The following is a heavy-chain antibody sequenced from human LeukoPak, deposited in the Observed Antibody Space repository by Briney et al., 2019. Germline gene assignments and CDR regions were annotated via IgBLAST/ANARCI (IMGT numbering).Heavy chain of an antibody. V-gene: IGHV3-49*03. J-gene: IGHJ4*02. CDR1: GFTFGDYA. CDR2: IRSKAYGGTT. CDR3: TRDGGSGGSRIND. D-gene: IGHD2-15*01. Sequence: GRSLRLSCTASGFTFGDYAMSWFRQAPGKGLEWVGFIRSKAYGGTTEYAASVKGRFTISRDDSKSIAYLQMNSLKTEDTAVYYCTRDGGSGGSRINDWGQGTLVTVSS.